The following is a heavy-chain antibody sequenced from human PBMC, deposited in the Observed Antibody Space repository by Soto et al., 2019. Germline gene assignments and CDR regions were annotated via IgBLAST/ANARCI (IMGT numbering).Heavy chain of an antibody. D-gene: IGHD2-2*01. Sequence: PGGSLRLSCAASGFAFSNYAMYWVRQAPGKELEWVAAILYDGSHKYYADSVKGRFTISRDNSKNTLYLQMNSLRAEDTAVYYCAKDSGVVPAATCGYWGQGPLLTVSS. CDR2: ILYDGSHK. V-gene: IGHV3-30*18. CDR1: GFAFSNYA. J-gene: IGHJ4*02. CDR3: AKDSGVVPAATCGY.